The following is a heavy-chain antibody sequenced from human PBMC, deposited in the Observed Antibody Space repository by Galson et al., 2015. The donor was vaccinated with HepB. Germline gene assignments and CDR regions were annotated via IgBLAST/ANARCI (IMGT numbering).Heavy chain of an antibody. V-gene: IGHV3-53*01. D-gene: IGHD1-1*01. CDR1: GFTVSSNY. CDR2: IYSGGST. CDR3: ARIQCDTGTPCNAFDI. J-gene: IGHJ3*02. Sequence: SLRLSCAASGFTVSSNYMTWVRQAPGKGLEWVSVIYSGGSTYYADSVKGRFTISRDNSKNTLHLQMNSLRAEDTAVYYCARIQCDTGTPCNAFDIWGQGTMVTVSS.